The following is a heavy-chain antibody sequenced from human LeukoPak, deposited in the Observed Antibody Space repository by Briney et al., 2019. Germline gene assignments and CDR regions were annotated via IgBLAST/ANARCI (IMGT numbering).Heavy chain of an antibody. D-gene: IGHD6-19*01. V-gene: IGHV3-48*03. CDR1: GFTFSSFE. Sequence: GGSLRLSCATFGFTFSSFEMNWVRQAPGKGLEWISYISIPESSTYYADSVKGRFIISRDNVKNSLYLQMNSLRAEDTAVYYCARAADSSGWDDALDIWGQGTMVTVSS. CDR3: ARAADSSGWDDALDI. J-gene: IGHJ3*02. CDR2: ISIPESST.